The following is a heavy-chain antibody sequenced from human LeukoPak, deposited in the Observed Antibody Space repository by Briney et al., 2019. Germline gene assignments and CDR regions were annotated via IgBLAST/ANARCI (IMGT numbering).Heavy chain of an antibody. Sequence: GGSLRLSCAASGFTFSTYAMSWVRQAVGKGLEWVSAISGSGGSTYYADSVKGRFTIPRDNSKNTLYLQMNSLRAEDTAVYYCAGGYGWTTNYWGQGTLVTVSS. CDR2: ISGSGGST. V-gene: IGHV3-23*01. J-gene: IGHJ4*02. CDR3: AGGYGWTTNY. D-gene: IGHD3-10*01. CDR1: GFTFSTYA.